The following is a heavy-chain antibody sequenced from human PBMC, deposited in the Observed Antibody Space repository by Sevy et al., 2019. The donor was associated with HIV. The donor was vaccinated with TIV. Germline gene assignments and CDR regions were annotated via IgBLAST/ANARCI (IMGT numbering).Heavy chain of an antibody. CDR1: GGTFSKYA. CDR3: ARHRGFSSTSEYGMDV. Sequence: SVKVSCKASGGTFSKYAITWVRQAPGQGLERRGGIIPIFGTANYAQKFQGRVTITADESTSTAYMELSSLRSEDTAVYYCARHRGFSSTSEYGMDVWGQGTTVIVSS. V-gene: IGHV1-69*13. J-gene: IGHJ6*02. D-gene: IGHD2-2*01. CDR2: IIPIFGTA.